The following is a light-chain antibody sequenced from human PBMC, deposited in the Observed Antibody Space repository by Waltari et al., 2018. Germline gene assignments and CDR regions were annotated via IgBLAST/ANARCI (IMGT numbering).Light chain of an antibody. Sequence: DIVMTQSPDSLAVSLGETATINCKSSQSVLFVPNNKNYLTWFQQKPGQPPKLLIYWASTREVWVPDRFSGSGSGTDFTLTINRLQAEDVAVYYCQEYYSGLYTFVQGTRLEIK. CDR1: QSVLFVPNNKNY. V-gene: IGKV4-1*01. CDR2: WAS. CDR3: QEYYSGLYT. J-gene: IGKJ2*01.